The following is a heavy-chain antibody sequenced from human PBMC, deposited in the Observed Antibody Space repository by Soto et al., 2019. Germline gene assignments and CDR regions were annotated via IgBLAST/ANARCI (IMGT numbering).Heavy chain of an antibody. J-gene: IGHJ6*02. CDR2: INHSGST. Sequence: PSETLSLTCAVYGGSFSGYYWSWIRQPPGKGLEWIGEINHSGSTNYNPSLKSRVTISVDTSKNQFSLKLSSVTAADTAVYYCARGRTRPYYYYGMDVWGQGPRSPSP. D-gene: IGHD2-2*01. V-gene: IGHV4-34*01. CDR3: ARGRTRPYYYYGMDV. CDR1: GGSFSGYY.